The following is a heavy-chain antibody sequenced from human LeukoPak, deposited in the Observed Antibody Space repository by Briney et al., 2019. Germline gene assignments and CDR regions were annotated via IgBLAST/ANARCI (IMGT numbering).Heavy chain of an antibody. J-gene: IGHJ3*01. D-gene: IGHD2-15*01. CDR1: GYTFTSNY. V-gene: IGHV1-46*01. CDR2: ISPSGGST. Sequence: ASVKVSCKAFGYTFTSNYMHWVRQAPGQGPEWMGVISPSGGSTTYAQKFQGRVTMTRDMSTSTVYMELSSLISEDTAVYYCARGSSRGPRDAFDFWGQGTMVTLSS. CDR3: ARGSSRGPRDAFDF.